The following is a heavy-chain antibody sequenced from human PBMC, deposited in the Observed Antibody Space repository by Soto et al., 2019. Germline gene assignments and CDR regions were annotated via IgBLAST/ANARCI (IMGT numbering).Heavy chain of an antibody. D-gene: IGHD6-13*01. J-gene: IGHJ4*02. CDR3: ARSVATPGTNIDF. CDR2: IYFSGIT. Sequence: QVQLQESGPGLVKPSETLSLTCSVSGGSMDGYYWSWIRQTPGQGLEWLGYIYFSGITRYNPSLKSRLTISLDKSNRQFSMSLSSVTAADTAVYYCARSVATPGTNIDFWGQGTLVTVSS. V-gene: IGHV4-4*09. CDR1: GGSMDGYY.